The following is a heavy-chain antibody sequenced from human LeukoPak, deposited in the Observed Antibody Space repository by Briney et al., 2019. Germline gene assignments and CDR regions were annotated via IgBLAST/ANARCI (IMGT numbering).Heavy chain of an antibody. V-gene: IGHV1-46*01. Sequence: ASVKVSCKASGYTFTSYYMHWVRQAPGQGLEWMGIINPSGGSTSYAQKFQGRVTMTRDTSTSTVYMELSSLRSEDTAVYYCARRTGWLRGRYYFHYWGQGTLVTVSS. CDR3: ARRTGWLRGRYYFHY. D-gene: IGHD5-12*01. CDR1: GYTFTSYY. CDR2: INPSGGST. J-gene: IGHJ4*02.